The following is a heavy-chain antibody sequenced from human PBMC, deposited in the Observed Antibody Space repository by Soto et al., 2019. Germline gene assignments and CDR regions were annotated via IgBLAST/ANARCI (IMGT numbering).Heavy chain of an antibody. CDR1: GFTFSSYA. V-gene: IGHV3-23*01. CDR3: AKVLQLWSKYYFDY. CDR2: ISGRGGST. D-gene: IGHD5-18*01. J-gene: IGHJ4*02. Sequence: GGSLRLSCAASGFTFSSYAMSWVRQAPGKGLEWVSAISGRGGSTYYADSVKGRFTISRDNSKNTLYLQMNSLRAEDTAVYYCAKVLQLWSKYYFDYWGQGTLVTVSS.